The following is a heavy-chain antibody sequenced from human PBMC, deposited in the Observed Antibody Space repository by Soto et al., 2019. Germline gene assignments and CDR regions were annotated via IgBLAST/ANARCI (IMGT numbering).Heavy chain of an antibody. CDR3: ARVAPSGGSVPRFDP. Sequence: GASVKVSCKASGYTFTGYYMHWVRQAPGQGLEWMGWINAGNGNTRSSRKFQGRVIITRDTSATTAYLEVDSLRSEDTALYYCARVAPSGGSVPRFDPWGQGTLVTVSS. CDR1: GYTFTGYY. J-gene: IGHJ5*02. CDR2: INAGNGNT. D-gene: IGHD3-10*01. V-gene: IGHV1-3*01.